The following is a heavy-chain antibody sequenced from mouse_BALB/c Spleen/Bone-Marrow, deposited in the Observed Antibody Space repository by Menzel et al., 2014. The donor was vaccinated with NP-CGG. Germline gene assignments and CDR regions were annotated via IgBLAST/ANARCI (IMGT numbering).Heavy chain of an antibody. CDR1: GYSFTGYY. Sequence: EVQLVESGPELVKPGASVKISCKASGYSFTGYYMHWVKQSHVKSLEWIGRINPYNGATSYNQNFKDKASLTVDKSSSTAYMELHSLTSEDSAVYYCARGSDFDYWGQGTTLTVSS. CDR2: INPYNGAT. V-gene: IGHV1-31*01. J-gene: IGHJ2*01. CDR3: ARGSDFDY.